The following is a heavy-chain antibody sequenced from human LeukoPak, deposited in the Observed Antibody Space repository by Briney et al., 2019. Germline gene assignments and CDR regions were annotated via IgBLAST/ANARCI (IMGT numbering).Heavy chain of an antibody. D-gene: IGHD5-18*01. CDR2: IFPSGGEI. CDR1: GFTFITFA. Sequence: GGSLRLSCEASGFTFITFAMVCVRQPPGKGLEWVSSIFPSGGEIHYADSVRGRFTISRDNTKSTLSLQMNSLRAEDTAIYYYATYRKVLIPFESWGQGTLVTVSS. J-gene: IGHJ4*02. CDR3: ATYRKVLIPFES. V-gene: IGHV3-23*01.